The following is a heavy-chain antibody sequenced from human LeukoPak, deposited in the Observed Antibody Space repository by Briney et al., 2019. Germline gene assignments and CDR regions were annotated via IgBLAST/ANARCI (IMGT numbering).Heavy chain of an antibody. CDR1: GFTFSSFW. Sequence: RGSLPLSCAASGFTFSSFWMSWVRQAPGKGLEWVANIKEDGSEKNSMDSVKGRFTISRDNAKKIVYLQMNSLRAEDTAVYYCARDQSGIGWYYWGQGTVVTVSS. CDR2: IKEDGSEK. D-gene: IGHD6-19*01. V-gene: IGHV3-7*04. CDR3: ARDQSGIGWYY. J-gene: IGHJ4*02.